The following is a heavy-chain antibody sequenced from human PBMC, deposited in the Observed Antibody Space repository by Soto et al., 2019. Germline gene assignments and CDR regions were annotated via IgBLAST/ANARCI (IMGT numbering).Heavy chain of an antibody. Sequence: QVQLVQSGAEVKKPGASVKVSCKTSGYGFTAYGITWVRQAPGQGFEWMGRTTTYNGNTKYAQKVQGRVTMTTDTSTSTAYIELRSLRFDDTAVYYCARDNGQWLVGWCQGTLVTVSS. J-gene: IGHJ4*02. CDR1: GYGFTAYG. CDR2: TTTYNGNT. V-gene: IGHV1-18*01. CDR3: ARDNGQWLVG. D-gene: IGHD6-19*01.